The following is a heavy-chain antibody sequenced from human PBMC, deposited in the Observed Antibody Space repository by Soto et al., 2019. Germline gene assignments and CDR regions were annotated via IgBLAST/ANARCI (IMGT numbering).Heavy chain of an antibody. V-gene: IGHV1-69*12. CDR1: GGTFSSYA. J-gene: IGHJ4*02. CDR3: ARQMGAAAGALYVDY. D-gene: IGHD6-13*01. Sequence: QVQLVQSGAEVKKPGSSVKVSCKASGGTFSSYAISWVRQAPGQELEWMGGIIRIFGTANYAQKFQGRVTITADESTSTADMELGSLRAEDTAVYYCARQMGAAAGALYVDYWGQGTLVTFSS. CDR2: IIRIFGTA.